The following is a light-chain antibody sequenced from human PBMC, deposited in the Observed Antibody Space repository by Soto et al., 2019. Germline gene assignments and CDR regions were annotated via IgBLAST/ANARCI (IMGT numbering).Light chain of an antibody. CDR3: QQYDSSVWS. Sequence: EIVLTQSPGTLSLSPGERATLSCRASQSVSATYLAWYQQKPGQAPRLLIYGASNRATGIPDRFSSSGSGTDFTLTISRLEPEDFAVYYCQQYDSSVWSFGQGTKVEIK. CDR2: GAS. J-gene: IGKJ1*01. CDR1: QSVSATY. V-gene: IGKV3-20*01.